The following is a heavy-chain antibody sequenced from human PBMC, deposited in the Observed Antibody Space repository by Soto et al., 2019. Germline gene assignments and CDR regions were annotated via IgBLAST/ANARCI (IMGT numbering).Heavy chain of an antibody. CDR1: GYNFANYW. Sequence: PGESLKISCKGSGYNFANYWIGLVRQMPGKGLEWMGVIYPADSDTKYSPSFQGQVTISADKSISTAYLQWSSLKASDTAIYYCARHEIVLVSGHGGWFGPWGQGTLVTVSS. V-gene: IGHV5-51*01. CDR3: ARHEIVLVSGHGGWFGP. J-gene: IGHJ5*02. D-gene: IGHD1-26*01. CDR2: IYPADSDT.